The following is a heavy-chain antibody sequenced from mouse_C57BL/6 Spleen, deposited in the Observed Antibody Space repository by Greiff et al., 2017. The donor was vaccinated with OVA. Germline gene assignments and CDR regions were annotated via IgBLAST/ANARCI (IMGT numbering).Heavy chain of an antibody. D-gene: IGHD2-10*01. Sequence: EVQLQQSGPELVKPGASVKISCKASGYTFTDYYMNWVKQSHGKSLEWIGDINPNNGGTSYNQKFKGKATLTVDKSSSTAYMELRSLTSEDSAVYYCASPYYGNWGFAYWGQGTLVTVSA. V-gene: IGHV1-26*01. CDR3: ASPYYGNWGFAY. CDR2: INPNNGGT. J-gene: IGHJ3*01. CDR1: GYTFTDYY.